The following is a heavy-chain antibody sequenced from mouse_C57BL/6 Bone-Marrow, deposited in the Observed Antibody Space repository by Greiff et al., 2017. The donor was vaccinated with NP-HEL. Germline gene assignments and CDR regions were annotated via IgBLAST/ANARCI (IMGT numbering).Heavy chain of an antibody. V-gene: IGHV1-42*01. Sequence: EVQLQQSGPELVKPGASVKISCKASGYSFTGYYMNWVKQSPEKSLEWIGEINPSTGGTTYNQKFKAKATLTVDKSSSTAYMQLKSLTSEDSAVYYCARREELYDYDYFDYWGQGTTLTVSS. CDR2: INPSTGGT. D-gene: IGHD2-4*01. CDR3: ARREELYDYDYFDY. CDR1: GYSFTGYY. J-gene: IGHJ2*01.